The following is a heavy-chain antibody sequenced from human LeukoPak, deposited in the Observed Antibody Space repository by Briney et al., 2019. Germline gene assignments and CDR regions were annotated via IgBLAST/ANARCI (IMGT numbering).Heavy chain of an antibody. CDR3: ARDVTGGSYFDY. D-gene: IGHD1-26*01. CDR2: IYYSGTT. CDR1: GVSISSGGYY. V-gene: IGHV4-31*03. J-gene: IGHJ4*02. Sequence: PSETLSLTCTVSGVSISSGGYYWSWIRQYPGKGLEWIGYIYYSGTTYYNPSLKSRVTMSVDTSKNQFSLKLISVTAADTAVYYCARDVTGGSYFDYWGQGTLVTVSS.